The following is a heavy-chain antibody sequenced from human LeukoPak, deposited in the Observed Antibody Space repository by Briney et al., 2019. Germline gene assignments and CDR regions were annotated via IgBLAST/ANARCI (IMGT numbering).Heavy chain of an antibody. J-gene: IGHJ1*01. CDR1: GYTLTELS. CDR2: FDPEGGET. Sequence: ASVKVSCKVSGYTLTELSMHWVRQAPGKGLEWMGGFDPEGGETIYAQKFQGRVTMTEDTSTDTAYMELSSLRSEDTAVYYCATDYARSRGSYYVEHWGQGTLVTVSS. CDR3: ATDYARSRGSYYVEH. D-gene: IGHD1-26*01. V-gene: IGHV1-24*01.